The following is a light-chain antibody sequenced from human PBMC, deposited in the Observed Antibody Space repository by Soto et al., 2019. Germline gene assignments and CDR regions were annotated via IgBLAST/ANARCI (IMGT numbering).Light chain of an antibody. Sequence: DIQMTQSPSALSKSVGDRVTITCRASQTIDDYLAWYQQKPGKAPKLLIYKASTLEIGVPSRFSGSGFGTEITLTISSLQPDDCATYYCQQYNSYSTFGQGTKVEIK. CDR3: QQYNSYST. J-gene: IGKJ1*01. CDR1: QTIDDY. CDR2: KAS. V-gene: IGKV1-5*03.